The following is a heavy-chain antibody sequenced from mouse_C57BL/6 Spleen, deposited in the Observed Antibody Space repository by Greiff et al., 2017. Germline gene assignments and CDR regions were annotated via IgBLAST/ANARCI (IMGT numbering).Heavy chain of an antibody. CDR1: GFNIKDYY. CDR2: IDTEEGET. Sequence: EVQLQQSGAELVKPGASVKLCCTASGFNIKDYYMHWVKQRTEQGLEWIGRIDTEEGETKYAPKFQGKATITADTSTTTANLQRSSLTSEATAVYYCARLHDYGSSYVYYFDYWGQRTTLTVSS. CDR3: ARLHDYGSSYVYYFDY. D-gene: IGHD1-1*01. J-gene: IGHJ2*01. V-gene: IGHV14-2*01.